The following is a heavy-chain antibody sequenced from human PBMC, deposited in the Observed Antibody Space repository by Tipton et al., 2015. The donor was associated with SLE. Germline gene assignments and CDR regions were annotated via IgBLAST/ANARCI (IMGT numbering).Heavy chain of an antibody. CDR1: SGSFSGYH. CDR2: INYSGST. D-gene: IGHD3-10*01. CDR3: ARGVAHFYGSGSFDS. J-gene: IGHJ3*02. V-gene: IGHV4-34*01. Sequence: LRLSCAIYSGSFSGYHWSWIRQSPGKGLEWIGEINYSGSTNYNPSLKSRATISIGTSKNQLSLTLSSVTAADTATYYCARGVAHFYGSGSFDSWGQGTLVTVSS.